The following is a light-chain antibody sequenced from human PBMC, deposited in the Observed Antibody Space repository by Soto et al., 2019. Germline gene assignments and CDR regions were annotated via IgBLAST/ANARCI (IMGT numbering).Light chain of an antibody. CDR2: GAS. Sequence: EIVLTQSPDTLSLSPGERATLSCRASQSISSTYVAWYQQKPGQAPRLLLSGASGWAIGILDRFSGSGSGTDFTLTITNVEPEDFAMYYCQQYSASPYTFGPGTKLEI. CDR1: QSISSTY. J-gene: IGKJ2*01. V-gene: IGKV3-20*01. CDR3: QQYSASPYT.